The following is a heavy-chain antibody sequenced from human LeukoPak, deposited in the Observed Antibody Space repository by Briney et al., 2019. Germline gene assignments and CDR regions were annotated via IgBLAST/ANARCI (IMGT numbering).Heavy chain of an antibody. CDR3: ASAYYVDY. CDR1: GDSVSSNSAA. Sequence: KTSQTLSLTCAISGDSVSSNSAAWNWLRHSPSRGLEWLGRTYYRNKCNNDYAVSMKSRITINAVTSKAQFSLQLNAVTPEDTAVYYCASAYYVDYWGQGALVTVSS. V-gene: IGHV6-1*01. CDR2: TYYRNKCNN. J-gene: IGHJ4*02.